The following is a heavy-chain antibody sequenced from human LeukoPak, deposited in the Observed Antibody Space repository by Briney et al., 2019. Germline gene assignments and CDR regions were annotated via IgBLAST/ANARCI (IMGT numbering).Heavy chain of an antibody. J-gene: IGHJ2*01. V-gene: IGHV3-64D*06. D-gene: IGHD6-19*01. CDR3: VRQLAVPGPGYFDL. CDR1: GFTFSSYW. CDR2: ISSNGGGP. Sequence: GGSLRLSCAASGFTFSSYWMHWVRQAPGKGLEYVSAISSNGGGPYYADSVEGRFTISRDNSKNTLYLQMSSLRAEDTAVYYCVRQLAVPGPGYFDLWGRGTLVTVSS.